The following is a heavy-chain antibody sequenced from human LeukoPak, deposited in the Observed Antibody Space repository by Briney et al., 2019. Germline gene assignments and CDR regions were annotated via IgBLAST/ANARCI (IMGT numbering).Heavy chain of an antibody. D-gene: IGHD6-19*01. CDR3: ARGRVGYSSGWFSTFWFDP. CDR1: GGSFSGYY. CDR2: INHSGST. J-gene: IGHJ5*02. V-gene: IGHV4-34*01. Sequence: PSETLSLTCAVYGGSFSGYYWGWLRQPPGKGLEWIGEINHSGSTNYNPSLKSRVTISVDTSKNQFSLKLSSVTAADTAVYYCARGRVGYSSGWFSTFWFDPWGQGTLVTVSS.